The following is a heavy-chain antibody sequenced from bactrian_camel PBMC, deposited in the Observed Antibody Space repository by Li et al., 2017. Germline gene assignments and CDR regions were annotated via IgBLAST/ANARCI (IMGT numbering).Heavy chain of an antibody. D-gene: IGHD4*01. CDR2: LDSRDTP. Sequence: HVQLVESGGGSVQAGGSLRLSCAASGDNFSSACMGWFRQAPGKEREGVAVLDSRDTPSYGDSAKGRFTISQDNAKGTLCLQMNSLKPEDTAMYYCAAQYTACGSLATALRERRYGDWGQGTQVTVS. V-gene: IGHV3S53*01. CDR1: GDNFSSAC. CDR3: AAQYTACGSLATALRERRYGD. J-gene: IGHJ4*01.